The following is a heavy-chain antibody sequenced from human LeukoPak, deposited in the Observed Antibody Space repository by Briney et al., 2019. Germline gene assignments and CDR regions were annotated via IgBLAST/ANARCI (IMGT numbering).Heavy chain of an antibody. D-gene: IGHD3-10*01. CDR2: INPSGGST. V-gene: IGHV1-46*01. J-gene: IGHJ6*04. CDR1: GYTFTSYY. CDR3: ARDRVVYGSGSYYNSKALLHRVLDV. Sequence: AASVKVSCKASGYTFTSYYMHWVRQAPGQGLEWMGIINPSGGSTSYAQKFQGRVTMTRDTSTSTVYMELSSLRSEDTAVYYCARDRVVYGSGSYYNSKALLHRVLDVWGKGTTVTISS.